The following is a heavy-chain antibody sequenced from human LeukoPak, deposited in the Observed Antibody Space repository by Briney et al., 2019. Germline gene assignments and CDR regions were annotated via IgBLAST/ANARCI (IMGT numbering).Heavy chain of an antibody. V-gene: IGHV3-23*01. Sequence: GGSLRLSCAASGFMFTSYAMSWVRQAPGKGLEWVSAISNSGGSTYYADSVKGRFTISRDNSKNTVYLQMNSLRAEDTAVYYCAKDRRSNGDWGQGTLVTVSS. CDR3: AKDRRSNGD. J-gene: IGHJ4*02. CDR1: GFMFTSYA. D-gene: IGHD4-17*01. CDR2: ISNSGGST.